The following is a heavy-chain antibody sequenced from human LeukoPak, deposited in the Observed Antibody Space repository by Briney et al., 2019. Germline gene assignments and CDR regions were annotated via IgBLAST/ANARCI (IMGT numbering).Heavy chain of an antibody. J-gene: IGHJ4*02. Sequence: PGGSLRLSCTASGFTFSEHFMTWIRLAPGKGLECVSYMGSRGNTIYYADSVKGRFTISRDNAKSSLYLQMNNLGAEDTAVYYCARGGRWLQWYYFDYWGQGTVVTVSA. CDR1: GFTFSEHF. CDR2: MGSRGNTI. CDR3: ARGGRWLQWYYFDY. D-gene: IGHD5-24*01. V-gene: IGHV3-11*01.